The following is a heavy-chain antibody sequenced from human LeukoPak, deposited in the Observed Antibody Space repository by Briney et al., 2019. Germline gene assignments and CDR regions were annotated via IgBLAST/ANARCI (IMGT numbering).Heavy chain of an antibody. Sequence: GGSLRLSCAVSGITLSNYGMSWVRQAPGKGVVWVAAISGSGGSTYYADSVKGRFTISRDNSKNTLYLQMNSLRAEDTAVYYCAKSPRVAAAGRRGDYWGQGTLVTVSS. CDR3: AKSPRVAAAGRRGDY. D-gene: IGHD6-13*01. CDR2: ISGSGGST. V-gene: IGHV3-23*01. CDR1: GITLSNYG. J-gene: IGHJ4*02.